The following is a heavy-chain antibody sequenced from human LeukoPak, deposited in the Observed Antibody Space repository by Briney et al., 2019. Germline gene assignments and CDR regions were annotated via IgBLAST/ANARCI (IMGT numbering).Heavy chain of an antibody. J-gene: IGHJ4*02. Sequence: SGPTLVKPTQTLTLTCTFSVFSLSTSGVNVGWFRQPPAKALEWLALICWDDDKRFSPSLKTRLTITEDTSKNQVVLTVTNMDPVDTATYYCAHRRQGSSWDYWGQGTLVTVSS. CDR3: AHRRQGSSWDY. D-gene: IGHD6-6*01. CDR1: VFSLSTSGVN. CDR2: ICWDDDK. V-gene: IGHV2-5*02.